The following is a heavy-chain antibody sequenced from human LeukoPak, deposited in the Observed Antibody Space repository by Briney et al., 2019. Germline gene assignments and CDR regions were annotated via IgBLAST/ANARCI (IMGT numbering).Heavy chain of an antibody. CDR1: GFTFSVYG. Sequence: GRSLRLSCAASGFTFSVYGMHWVRQAPGKGLEWVAVIWNDGSNKYYADSVKGRFTISRDNSQNTLYLQMNSLRAEDTAVYYCARALYSGGWYGGDYWGQGALVTVSS. V-gene: IGHV3-33*01. J-gene: IGHJ4*02. D-gene: IGHD6-19*01. CDR3: ARALYSGGWYGGDY. CDR2: IWNDGSNK.